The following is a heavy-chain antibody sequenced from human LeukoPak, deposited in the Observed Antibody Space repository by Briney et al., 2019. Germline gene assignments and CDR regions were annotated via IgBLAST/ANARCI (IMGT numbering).Heavy chain of an antibody. Sequence: SETLSLTCTVSGGSVSGGNYYWSWIRQPPGTGLEWIGYIYYSGSTNYNPSLKSRVTISVDTSKNQFSLKLSSVTAADTAVYYCARVHSPYLWFGENWFDPWGQGALVTVSS. J-gene: IGHJ5*02. CDR2: IYYSGST. V-gene: IGHV4-61*01. CDR3: ARVHSPYLWFGENWFDP. CDR1: GGSVSGGNYY. D-gene: IGHD3-10*01.